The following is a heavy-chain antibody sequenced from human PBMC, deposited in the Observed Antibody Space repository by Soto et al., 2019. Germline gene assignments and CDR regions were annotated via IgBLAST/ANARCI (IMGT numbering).Heavy chain of an antibody. Sequence: QVQLVESGGGVVQPGRSLRLSCAASGFTFSNYGIHWVRQAPGKGLEWVAVISYDGSNKYYADSVKGRFTISRDNSKNTLYLQMNSLRAEDTAVYYCAKGYDYGNYEDYWGQGTLVTVSS. CDR3: AKGYDYGNYEDY. CDR2: ISYDGSNK. J-gene: IGHJ4*02. V-gene: IGHV3-30*18. D-gene: IGHD4-17*01. CDR1: GFTFSNYG.